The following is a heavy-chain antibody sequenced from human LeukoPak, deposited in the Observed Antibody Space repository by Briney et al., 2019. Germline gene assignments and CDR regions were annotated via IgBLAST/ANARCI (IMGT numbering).Heavy chain of an antibody. J-gene: IGHJ4*02. D-gene: IGHD5-12*01. CDR2: INEDGSEK. CDR3: ARDRGRRDDY. CDR1: GFTFSSYW. Sequence: GSLRLSCAASGFTFSSYWMTWVRQAPGKGLEWVANINEDGSEKYYVDSVKGRFTVSRDNAENSLYLQMNSLGAEDTAVYYCARDRGRRDDYWGQGTLVTVSS. V-gene: IGHV3-7*03.